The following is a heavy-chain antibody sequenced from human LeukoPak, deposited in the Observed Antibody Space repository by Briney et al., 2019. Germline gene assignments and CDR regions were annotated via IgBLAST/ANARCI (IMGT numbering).Heavy chain of an antibody. D-gene: IGHD4-17*01. CDR1: GFTFSSYA. CDR3: AKLQSDGLRTYYGMDV. V-gene: IGHV3-23*01. CDR2: STGSGGTT. Sequence: GGSLRLSCAAPGFTFSSYAMTWVRQAPGKGLEWVSASTGSGGTTYYADTVMGRFTISRDNSKNTLYLQMNSLRAEDTAVYYCAKLQSDGLRTYYGMDVWGQGTTVTVSS. J-gene: IGHJ6*02.